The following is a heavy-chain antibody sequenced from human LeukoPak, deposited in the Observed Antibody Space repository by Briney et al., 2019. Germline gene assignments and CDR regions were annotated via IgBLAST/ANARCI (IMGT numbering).Heavy chain of an antibody. Sequence: ASVKVSCKASGYTFTSYDINWVRQATGQGLEWMGWMNPNSGNTGYAQKFQGRVTMTRNTSISTAYMELSSLRSEDTAVYYCARALAAAGTYWFDPWGQGTLVTVSS. CDR1: GYTFTSYD. CDR3: ARALAAAGTYWFDP. CDR2: MNPNSGNT. J-gene: IGHJ5*02. V-gene: IGHV1-8*01. D-gene: IGHD6-13*01.